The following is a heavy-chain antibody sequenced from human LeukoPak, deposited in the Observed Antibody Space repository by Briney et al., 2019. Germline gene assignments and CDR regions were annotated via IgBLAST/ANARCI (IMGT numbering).Heavy chain of an antibody. J-gene: IGHJ4*02. Sequence: GGSLRLSCAASGVMLPSYWMTWVRQAPGKGLEWVANIKQDGSEKYYVDSVKGRFTIPRDNAKNSVYLQMNSLRAEDTAVYYCARRHHFGFLDSWGQGTLVTVSS. CDR1: GVMLPSYW. V-gene: IGHV3-7*04. CDR2: IKQDGSEK. CDR3: ARRHHFGFLDS. D-gene: IGHD3-10*01.